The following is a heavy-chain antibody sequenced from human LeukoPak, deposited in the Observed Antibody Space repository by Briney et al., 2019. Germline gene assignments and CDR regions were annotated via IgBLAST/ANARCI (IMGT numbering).Heavy chain of an antibody. CDR2: ISYDGSNK. J-gene: IGHJ4*02. Sequence: AGGSLRLSCAASGFTFSSYGMHWVRQAPGKGLEWVAVISYDGSNKYYADSVKGRFTISRDNSKNTLYLQMNSLRAEDTAVYYCAKDRGVADYWGQGTLVTVSS. CDR1: GFTFSSYG. V-gene: IGHV3-30*18. D-gene: IGHD3-10*01. CDR3: AKDRGVADY.